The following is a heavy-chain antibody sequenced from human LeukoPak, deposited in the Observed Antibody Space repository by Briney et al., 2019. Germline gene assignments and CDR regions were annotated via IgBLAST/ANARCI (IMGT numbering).Heavy chain of an antibody. CDR3: ARERLGFRVDV. D-gene: IGHD5-12*01. J-gene: IGHJ6*04. Sequence: SETLSLTCTVSGDSISNYYWSSIRQSAGKGLEWIGRINTSGNTNYNPSLKSRVTMSLDTSKNQFSLNVSSVTVADTAVFYCARERLGFRVDVWGKGTTVTVSS. CDR2: INTSGNT. CDR1: GDSISNYY. V-gene: IGHV4-4*07.